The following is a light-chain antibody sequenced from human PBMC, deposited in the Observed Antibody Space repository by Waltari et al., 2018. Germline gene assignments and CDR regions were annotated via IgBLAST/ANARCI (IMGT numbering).Light chain of an antibody. V-gene: IGLV1-47*01. J-gene: IGLJ3*02. CDR2: RNN. CDR1: TSNIGNNY. CDR3: AVWDDSLSVV. Sequence: QSVLTQPPSASGAPGQRVTISCSGTTSNIGNNYVSWYQQLPGTAPQLLIYRNNQRPSGVPDRFSGSKSGTSASLDISGLRSEDEAEYYCAVWDDSLSVVFGGGTKLTVV.